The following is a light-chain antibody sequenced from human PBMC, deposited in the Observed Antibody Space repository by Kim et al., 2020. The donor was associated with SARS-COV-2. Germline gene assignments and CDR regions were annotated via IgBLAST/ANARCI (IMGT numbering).Light chain of an antibody. CDR2: DVS. V-gene: IGLV2-14*03. Sequence: QSVVTQPASVSGSPGQSITISCTGTSSDVGGYNYVSWYQQHPGKAPKLMIYDVSNRPSGVSNRFSGSKSGNTASLTISGPQAEDEADYYCSSYTSSSTVYVFGTGTKVTVL. CDR1: SSDVGGYNY. CDR3: SSYTSSSTVYV. J-gene: IGLJ1*01.